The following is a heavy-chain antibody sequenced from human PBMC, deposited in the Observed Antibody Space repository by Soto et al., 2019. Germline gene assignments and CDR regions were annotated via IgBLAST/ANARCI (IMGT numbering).Heavy chain of an antibody. CDR1: GFTFSSYA. CDR3: ASDPWELISFDY. D-gene: IGHD1-26*01. J-gene: IGHJ4*02. CDR2: ISYDGSNK. V-gene: IGHV3-30-3*01. Sequence: QVQLVESGGGVVQPGRSLRLSCAASGFTFSSYAMHWVRQAPGKGLEWVAVISYDGSNKYYADSVKGRFTISRDNSKNTLYLQMNSLRGEDTAVYYCASDPWELISFDYWGQGTLVTVSS.